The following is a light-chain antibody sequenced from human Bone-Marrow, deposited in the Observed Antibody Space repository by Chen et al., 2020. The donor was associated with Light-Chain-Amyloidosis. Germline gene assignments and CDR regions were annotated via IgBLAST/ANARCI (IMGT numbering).Light chain of an antibody. Sequence: SYVLTQPSSVSVAPGQTATIACGGNNIGSTSVHWYQQTPGQAPLLVVYDDSDRPSGIPERLSGSNSGNTATLTISRVEAGDEADDYCQVWDRSSDRPVCGGGTKLTVL. J-gene: IGLJ3*02. CDR3: QVWDRSSDRPV. V-gene: IGLV3-21*02. CDR2: DDS. CDR1: NIGSTS.